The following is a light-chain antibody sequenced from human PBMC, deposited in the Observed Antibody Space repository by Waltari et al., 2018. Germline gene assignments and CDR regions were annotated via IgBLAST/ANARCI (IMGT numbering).Light chain of an antibody. CDR1: SSDIGCYNR. Sequence: QAALTQPPSMSGSPGQSVTISCTGTSSDIGCYNRLSWYQQHPGKAPKLMIYEVSQRPSGVSDRFSGSKSGNTASLTISGLQTEDEADYHCCSYAGTTSYYDFGGGTRLTVL. CDR3: CSYAGTTSYYD. V-gene: IGLV2-11*01. CDR2: EVS. J-gene: IGLJ2*01.